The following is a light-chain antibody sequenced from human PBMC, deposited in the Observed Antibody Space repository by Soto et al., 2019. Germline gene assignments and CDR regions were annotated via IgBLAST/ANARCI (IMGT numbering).Light chain of an antibody. CDR1: SGDVGGHDY. J-gene: IGLJ1*01. CDR2: EVS. V-gene: IGLV2-14*01. CDR3: SSYTSSRPLV. Sequence: QSALTQPRSVSGSPGQSVTISCTGISGDVGGHDYVSWYQQHPGKAPKLMIYEVSNRPSGVSNRFSGSKSGNTASLTISGLQAEDEADYYCSSYTSSRPLVFGTGTKVTVL.